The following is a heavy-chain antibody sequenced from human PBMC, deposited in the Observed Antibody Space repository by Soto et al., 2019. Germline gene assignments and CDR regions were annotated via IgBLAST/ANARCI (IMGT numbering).Heavy chain of an antibody. CDR1: GYTFTSYG. V-gene: IGHV1-18*01. J-gene: IGHJ4*02. Sequence: QVQLVQSGAEVKKPGASVKVSCKASGYTFTSYGISWVRQAPGQGLEWMGWISAYNGNTNYAQKLQGRVTMTTDTSTHQAYMELRSLRSDDTAVCYCARSEAVAGPTTFDYWGQGTLVTVSS. D-gene: IGHD6-19*01. CDR3: ARSEAVAGPTTFDY. CDR2: ISAYNGNT.